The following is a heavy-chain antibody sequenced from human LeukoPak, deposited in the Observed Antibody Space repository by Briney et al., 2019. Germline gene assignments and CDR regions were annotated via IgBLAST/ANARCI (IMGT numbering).Heavy chain of an antibody. Sequence: SLRLSCAAXGXXFXXYGMHXVRQAPGKXLEXXXVISYDGSNKYYADSVKGRFTISRDNSKITLYLQMNSLRAEDTAVYYCAKGRAVAGNLAGYWGQGTLVTVSS. V-gene: IGHV3-30*18. D-gene: IGHD6-13*01. CDR3: AKGRAVAGNLAGY. CDR1: GXXFXXYG. CDR2: ISYDGSNK. J-gene: IGHJ4*02.